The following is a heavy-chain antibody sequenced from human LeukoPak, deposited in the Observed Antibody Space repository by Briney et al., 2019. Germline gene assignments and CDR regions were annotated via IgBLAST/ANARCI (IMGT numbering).Heavy chain of an antibody. J-gene: IGHJ4*02. D-gene: IGHD6-13*01. CDR3: ARDLSRYSSTWSNPYFDY. CDR1: GFTFSDYY. V-gene: IGHV3-11*04. CDR2: ISSSGDTI. Sequence: PGGSLRLSCAASGFTFSDYYMSWIRQAPGKGLEWIPYISSSGDTIFYADSVRGRFTISRDNAKNSLYLQMNSLRAEDTAVYFCARDLSRYSSTWSNPYFDYWGQGTLVTVSS.